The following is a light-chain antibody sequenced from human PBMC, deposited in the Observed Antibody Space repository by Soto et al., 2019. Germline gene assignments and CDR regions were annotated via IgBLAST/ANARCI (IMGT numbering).Light chain of an antibody. CDR3: QQYESYPPLT. Sequence: DIQVTQYPSTLSASVGDRVTITCRASQSSRSWLAWYQQKPGKAPKLLIYDAYSLESGVPSRFSGRRSGTEFTLTIAGLQPEDFATYYCQQYESYPPLTFGGWTHVDIK. CDR1: QSSRSW. CDR2: DAY. V-gene: IGKV1-5*01. J-gene: IGKJ4*01.